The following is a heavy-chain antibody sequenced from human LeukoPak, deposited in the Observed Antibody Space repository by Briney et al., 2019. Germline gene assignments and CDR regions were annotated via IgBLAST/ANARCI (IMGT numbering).Heavy chain of an antibody. J-gene: IGHJ6*03. Sequence: PGGSLRLSCAASVFTFSFYGMSWVREAPGKGLEWVSALSGSGGTTYYADFMKCRFTISRDNSKNTLYLQMNSLRAEDTDVYYCARDRLHEYYSMDVWGKGTTVTVSS. CDR3: ARDRLHEYYSMDV. CDR1: VFTFSFYG. D-gene: IGHD4-11*01. CDR2: LSGSGGTT. V-gene: IGHV3-23*01.